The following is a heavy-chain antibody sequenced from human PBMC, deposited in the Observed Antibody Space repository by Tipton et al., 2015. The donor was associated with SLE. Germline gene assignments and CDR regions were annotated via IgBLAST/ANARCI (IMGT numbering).Heavy chain of an antibody. V-gene: IGHV3-48*04. J-gene: IGHJ4*02. D-gene: IGHD5-24*01. CDR1: GFTFSSYS. CDR3: ARDWGRDGYNGHDY. Sequence: SLRLSCAASGFTFSSYSMNWVRQAPGKGLEWVSYISSSSSTIYYADSVKGRFTISRDNAKNSLYLQMNSLRAEDTAVYYCARDWGRDGYNGHDYWGQGTLVTVSS. CDR2: ISSSSSTI.